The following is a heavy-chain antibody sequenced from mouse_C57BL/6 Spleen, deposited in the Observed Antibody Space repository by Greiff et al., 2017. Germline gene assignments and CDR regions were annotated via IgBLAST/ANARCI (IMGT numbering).Heavy chain of an antibody. Sequence: VQLQQSGAELVRPGTSVKMSCKASGYTFTNYWIGWAKQRPGHGLEWIGDIYPGGGYTNYNEKFKGKATLTADKSSSTAYMQFSSLTSEDSAIYYCARLGAYSFDYWGQGTTLTVSS. CDR2: IYPGGGYT. J-gene: IGHJ2*01. D-gene: IGHD4-1*01. V-gene: IGHV1-63*01. CDR3: ARLGAYSFDY. CDR1: GYTFTNYW.